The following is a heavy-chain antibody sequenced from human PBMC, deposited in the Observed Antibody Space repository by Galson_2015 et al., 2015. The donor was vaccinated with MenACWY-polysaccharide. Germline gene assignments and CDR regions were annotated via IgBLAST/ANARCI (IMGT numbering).Heavy chain of an antibody. V-gene: IGHV3-33*01. CDR3: ARDRDWTTLRYMDV. J-gene: IGHJ6*03. D-gene: IGHD1-1*01. CDR1: GFTFRSHG. Sequence: SLRLSCAASGFTFRSHGIHWVRQAPGKGLEWVAVVWYDGSHQECSDSVRGRFTVSKDNSKNTLYLQMNSLRAEDTAVYYCARDRDWTTLRYMDVWGTGTTVTVSS. CDR2: VWYDGSHQ.